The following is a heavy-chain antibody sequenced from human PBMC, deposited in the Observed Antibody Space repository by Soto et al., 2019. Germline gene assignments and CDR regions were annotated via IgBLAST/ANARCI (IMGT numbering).Heavy chain of an antibody. CDR2: IKQDGSEK. Sequence: PGGSLRLSCAASGFTFSSYWMSWVRQAPGKGLEWVANIKQDGSEKYYVDSVKGRFTISRDNAKNSLYLQMNSLRAEDTAVYYCARESGFASCWFDPWGQGTLVTVSS. V-gene: IGHV3-7*01. CDR3: ARESGFASCWFDP. D-gene: IGHD3-3*01. J-gene: IGHJ5*02. CDR1: GFTFSSYW.